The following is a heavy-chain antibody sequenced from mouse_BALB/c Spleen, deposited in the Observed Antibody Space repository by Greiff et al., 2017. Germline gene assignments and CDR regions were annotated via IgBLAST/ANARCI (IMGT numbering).Heavy chain of an antibody. CDR1: GFSLTSYG. CDR3: APYTTVVATGDYYAMDY. D-gene: IGHD1-1*01. V-gene: IGHV2-3*01. Sequence: VKLVESGPGLVAPSQSLSITCTVSGFSLTSYGVSWVRQPPGKGLEWLGVIWGDGSTNYHSALISRLSISKDNSKSQVFLKLNSLQTDDTATYYCAPYTTVVATGDYYAMDYWGQGTSVTVSS. CDR2: IWGDGST. J-gene: IGHJ4*01.